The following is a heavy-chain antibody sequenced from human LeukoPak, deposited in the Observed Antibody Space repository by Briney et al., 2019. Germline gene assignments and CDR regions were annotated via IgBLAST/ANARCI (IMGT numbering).Heavy chain of an antibody. V-gene: IGHV3-74*01. CDR2: ISSDGTNT. D-gene: IGHD1-26*01. Sequence: GGSLRLSCAASGFTFSSHWMHWVRQAPGKGLVWVSRISSDGTNTNYADSVKGRFTISRDNAKNTLYLQMNGLRAGDTALYYCTRGDFYVGAQDYWGQGTLVAVYS. CDR3: TRGDFYVGAQDY. CDR1: GFTFSSHW. J-gene: IGHJ4*02.